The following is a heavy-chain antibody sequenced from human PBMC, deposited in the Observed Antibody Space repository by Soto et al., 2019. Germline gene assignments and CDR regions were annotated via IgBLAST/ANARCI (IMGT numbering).Heavy chain of an antibody. CDR2: VIPMLRMS. CDR1: GDTFNFYT. D-gene: IGHD3-10*01. Sequence: QVQLVQSGAEVRKPGSSVKVSCTASGDTFNFYTISWVRQAPGQGLEWMGRVIPMLRMSNYAQKFQGRVTISAEKSTSTAYMALSSLRSDDTAVYYCATNYGSGSTHFDYCGQGTLVTVSS. J-gene: IGHJ4*02. V-gene: IGHV1-69*02. CDR3: ATNYGSGSTHFDY.